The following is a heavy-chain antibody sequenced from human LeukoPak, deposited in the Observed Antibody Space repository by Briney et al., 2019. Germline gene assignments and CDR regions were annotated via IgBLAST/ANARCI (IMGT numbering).Heavy chain of an antibody. CDR2: ISAYNGNT. V-gene: IGHV1-18*01. CDR3: ARSPAGVYVYYYYYYMDV. D-gene: IGHD6-13*01. J-gene: IGHJ6*03. CDR1: GYTFTSYG. Sequence: ASVKVSXKASGYTFTSYGISWVRQAPGQGLEWMGWISAYNGNTNYAQKLQGRVTMTTDTSTSTAYMELRSLRSEDTAVYYCARSPAGVYVYYYYYYMDVWGKGTTVTVSS.